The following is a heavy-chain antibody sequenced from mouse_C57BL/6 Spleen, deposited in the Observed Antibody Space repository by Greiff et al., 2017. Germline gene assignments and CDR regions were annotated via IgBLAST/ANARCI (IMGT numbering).Heavy chain of an antibody. CDR3: ATHEDYFDY. Sequence: VQLQQPGAELVRPGSSVKLSCKASGYTFTSYWMDWVKQRPGQGLEWIGNIYPSDSETHYNQKFKDKATLTVDKSSSTAYMQLSSLTSEDSAVYYCATHEDYFDYWGQGTTLTVSS. J-gene: IGHJ2*01. V-gene: IGHV1-61*01. CDR1: GYTFTSYW. CDR2: IYPSDSET.